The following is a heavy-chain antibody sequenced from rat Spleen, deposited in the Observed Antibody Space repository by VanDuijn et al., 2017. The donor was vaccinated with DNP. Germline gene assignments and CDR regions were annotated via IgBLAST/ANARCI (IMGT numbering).Heavy chain of an antibody. CDR2: MSPTTRSS. D-gene: IGHD1-11*01. CDR3: ATGVYGGYEDWFAY. J-gene: IGHJ3*01. Sequence: EVQLVESGGGLVQPGRSLKLSCAASGFTFSNYHMAWLRQAPSKGLEWVACMSPTTRSSYYRDSVRGRFTVSRDDSTSTLYLQMDSLRSEDTATYYCATGVYGGYEDWFAYWGQGTLVTVSS. CDR1: GFTFSNYH. V-gene: IGHV5-27*01.